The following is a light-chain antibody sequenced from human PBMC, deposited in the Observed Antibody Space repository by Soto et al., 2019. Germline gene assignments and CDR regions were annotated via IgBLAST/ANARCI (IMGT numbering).Light chain of an antibody. CDR1: SSNMRTNT. CDR3: TACDDSRALV. V-gene: IGLV1-44*01. CDR2: SND. Sequence: QSVLTQPPSASGTPGQTVSISCSGTSSNMRTNTVNWYQHLPGTAPKLIIYSNDQRPSGVPDRFSASKSGTSASLTINGLQSADEADYYCTACDDSRALVFGGGTQLTVL. J-gene: IGLJ3*02.